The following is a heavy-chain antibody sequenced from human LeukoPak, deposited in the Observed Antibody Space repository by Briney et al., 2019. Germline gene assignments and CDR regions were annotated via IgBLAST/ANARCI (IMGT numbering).Heavy chain of an antibody. Sequence: SQTLSLTCTGSGGSISGRGYYWGRIRQHPGKGLEWIGYSYYSGSTYYNPSLNSCVTITVDTSKNQFSLTLCSVTAADTAVYYCASVVTYYYDSSGYYNWFDTWGQGTLVTVSS. CDR2: SYYSGST. J-gene: IGHJ5*01. D-gene: IGHD3-22*01. CDR1: GGSISGRGYY. CDR3: ASVVTYYYDSSGYYNWFDT. V-gene: IGHV4-30-4*08.